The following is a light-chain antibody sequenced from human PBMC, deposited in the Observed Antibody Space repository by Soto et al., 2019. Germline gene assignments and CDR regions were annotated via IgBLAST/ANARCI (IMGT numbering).Light chain of an antibody. CDR1: SSNIGSNT. J-gene: IGLJ2*01. V-gene: IGLV1-44*01. CDR3: VAWDDRLHGYVV. Sequence: QSVLTQPPSASGTPGQRVTISCSGSSSNIGSNTVNWYQQLPGTAPKLVIYSNNQRPSGVPDRFSGSKSGTSASLAISGLQSEDEADYYCVAWDDRLHGYVVFGGGTKVTVL. CDR2: SNN.